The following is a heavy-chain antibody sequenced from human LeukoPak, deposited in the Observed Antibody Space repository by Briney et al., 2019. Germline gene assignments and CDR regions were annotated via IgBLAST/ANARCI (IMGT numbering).Heavy chain of an antibody. CDR3: AKRGAGTTYYFDY. CDR2: ISGSGGST. CDR1: GFTSSNYW. Sequence: GGSLRLSCAASGFTSSNYWMHWVRQAPGKGLEWVSAISGSGGSTYYADSVKGRFTISRDNSKNTLYLQMNSLRAEDTAVYYCAKRGAGTTYYFDYWGQGTLVTVSS. V-gene: IGHV3-23*01. D-gene: IGHD1-7*01. J-gene: IGHJ4*02.